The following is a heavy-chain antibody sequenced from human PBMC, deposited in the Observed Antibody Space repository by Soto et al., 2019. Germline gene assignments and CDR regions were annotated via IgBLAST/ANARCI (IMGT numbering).Heavy chain of an antibody. CDR1: GGPIKTGDYY. Sequence: PSETLSLTCNVSGGPIKTGDYYWNWIRQPPAKGLEWIGYVFYSGATNYSPSLKSRAAISMDTSKNQFSLSLTSVTAADTAVYYCARAGFSYGHLLFWGQGIRVTVSS. CDR3: ARAGFSYGHLLF. J-gene: IGHJ4*02. D-gene: IGHD3-10*01. V-gene: IGHV4-30-4*01. CDR2: VFYSGAT.